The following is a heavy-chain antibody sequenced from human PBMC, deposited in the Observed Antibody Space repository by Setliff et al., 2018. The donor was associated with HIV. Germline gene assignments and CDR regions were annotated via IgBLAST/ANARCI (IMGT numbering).Heavy chain of an antibody. D-gene: IGHD2-21*01. CDR3: ATGIPSDLDY. CDR2: INPETGDP. J-gene: IGHJ4*01. V-gene: IGHV1-2*02. Sequence: GASVKGSCKTSGYRFIGHYLHWVRLAPGQGPEWVGWINPETGDPNYAQKFRGRVLMTRDTSITTAFLHVAKLTSDDTAIYYCATGIPSDLDYWGQGTLVTVSS. CDR1: GYRFIGHY.